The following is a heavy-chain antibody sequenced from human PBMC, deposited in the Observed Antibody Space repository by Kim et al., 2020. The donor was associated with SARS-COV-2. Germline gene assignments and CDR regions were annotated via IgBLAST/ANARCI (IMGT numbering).Heavy chain of an antibody. J-gene: IGHJ4*02. CDR3: AKDAADPPHYGSGSYFDY. Sequence: KGRFTISRDNSKNALYLQMNSLRAEDTAVYYCAKDAADPPHYGSGSYFDYWGQGTLVTVSS. V-gene: IGHV3-33*06. D-gene: IGHD3-10*01.